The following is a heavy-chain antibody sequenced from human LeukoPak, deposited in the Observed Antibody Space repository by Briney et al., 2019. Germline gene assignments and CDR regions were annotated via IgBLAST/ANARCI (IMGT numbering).Heavy chain of an antibody. CDR1: GFTFSSSW. V-gene: IGHV3-7*01. CDR2: IKQDGSEK. Sequence: GGSLRLSCAASGFTFSSSWMSWVRQVPGKGLQWVANIKQDGSEKYYVDSVKGRFTISRDNAKNSLYLQMNSLRAEDTAVYYCARQDSSSTHDYWGQGTLVTVSS. CDR3: ARQDSSSTHDY. J-gene: IGHJ4*02. D-gene: IGHD6-13*01.